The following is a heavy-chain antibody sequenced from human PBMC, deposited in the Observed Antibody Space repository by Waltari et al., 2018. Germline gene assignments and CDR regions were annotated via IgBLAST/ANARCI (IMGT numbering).Heavy chain of an antibody. CDR1: GFTFNPAW. CDR2: IKSKSDGATT. V-gene: IGHV3-15*01. CDR3: TTLDAPWGG. Sequence: EVQMVESGGGSMKPGDSLRLSCVAAGFTFNPAWLTWVRQAPGKGLEWVVRIKSKSDGATTDFAAPVKGRFSISREDSQNMVFLQMNSLRTEDTAVYYCTTLDAPWGGWGHGTLVTVS. J-gene: IGHJ4*01. D-gene: IGHD7-27*01.